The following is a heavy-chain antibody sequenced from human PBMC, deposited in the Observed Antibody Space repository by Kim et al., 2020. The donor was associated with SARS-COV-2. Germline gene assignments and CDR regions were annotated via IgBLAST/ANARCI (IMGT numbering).Heavy chain of an antibody. CDR2: LSCNGGST. CDR1: GFTFGGYA. Sequence: GGSLRLSCAASGFTFGGYAMNWVRQAPGKGLEWVSGLSCNGGSTGFADSVKGRFTISRDNAKNSLYLQMNSLRAEDTALYYCAKAVYYYDSIGSFDYWGERTLCTASS. D-gene: IGHD3-22*01. J-gene: IGHJ4*02. V-gene: IGHV3-9*01. CDR3: AKAVYYYDSIGSFDY.